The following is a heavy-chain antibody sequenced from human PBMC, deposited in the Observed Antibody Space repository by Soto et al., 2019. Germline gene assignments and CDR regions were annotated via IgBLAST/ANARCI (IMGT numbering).Heavy chain of an antibody. CDR3: GSLGDRDYCDLLAY. CDR1: GYSFPIYW. J-gene: IGHJ4*02. Sequence: PGESMKISCSGSGYSFPIYWIAWVRQMHRKGLEWMGMIYPGDSDTRYSPAFQGQLTISADKSTSTAYLQWSSLKASGTVIYYGGSLGDRDYCDLLAYWGQGTLVTVSS. D-gene: IGHD4-17*01. V-gene: IGHV5-51*01. CDR2: IYPGDSDT.